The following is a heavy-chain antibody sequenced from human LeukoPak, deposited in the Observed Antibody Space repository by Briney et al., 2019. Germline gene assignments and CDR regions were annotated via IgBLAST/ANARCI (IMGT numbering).Heavy chain of an antibody. D-gene: IGHD3-16*02. CDR3: ARGHPSIVPSNGKDY. CDR1: RLTFSTYG. J-gene: IGHJ6*02. CDR2: IWSDGSNN. V-gene: IGHV3-33*01. Sequence: SLRLSRAQSRLTFSTYGMHSVRQATGKQLTSVAVIWSDGSNNYYAHSVKGRFTISIDNSKNQLYLQMNTLTAEDTAVYYCARGHPSIVPSNGKDYWGQGTTVTVSS.